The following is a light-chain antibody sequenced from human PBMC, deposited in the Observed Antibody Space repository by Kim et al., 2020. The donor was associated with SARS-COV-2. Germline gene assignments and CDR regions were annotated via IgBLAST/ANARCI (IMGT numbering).Light chain of an antibody. CDR3: SSYAGSNNLV. CDR1: GSDVGGYNL. Sequence: GTAATISSTGTGSDVGGYNLISWHQQHPGKAPKLMIYEVSKRPSGVPGRFSGSKSGNTASLTVSGLQAEDEADYYCSSYAGSNNLVFGGGTQLTVL. J-gene: IGLJ2*01. V-gene: IGLV2-8*01. CDR2: EVS.